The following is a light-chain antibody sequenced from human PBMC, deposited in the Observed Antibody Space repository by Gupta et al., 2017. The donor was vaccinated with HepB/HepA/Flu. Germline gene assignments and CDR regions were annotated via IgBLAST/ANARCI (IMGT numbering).Light chain of an antibody. V-gene: IGKV2-24*01. Sequence: DVVMTQTPLSSPVTLGQPASISCKSSQSLVHSNGNTYLSWLHQRPGQPPRLVIYKISNRFPGVPDRFSGSGAGTDFTLKINRVEADDVGIYYCRQSKQFPRTFGQGTKVEIK. J-gene: IGKJ1*01. CDR3: RQSKQFPRT. CDR1: QSLVHSNGNTY. CDR2: KIS.